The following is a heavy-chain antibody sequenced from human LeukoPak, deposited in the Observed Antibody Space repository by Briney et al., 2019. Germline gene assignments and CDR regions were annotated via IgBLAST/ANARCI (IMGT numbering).Heavy chain of an antibody. CDR1: GFTFSSFG. CDR3: VRGVGVSRFNYLVS. CDR2: IWYDASNK. D-gene: IGHD6-13*01. V-gene: IGHV3-33*01. J-gene: IGHJ4*02. Sequence: QPGRSLTLSCAASGFTFSSFGMHWVRQAPGKGLEWVAVIWYDASNKYYADSVKGRFTISRDNSKNTLYLQMNSLRDDDTAVYYCVRGVGVSRFNYLVSWGQGTLVIVSS.